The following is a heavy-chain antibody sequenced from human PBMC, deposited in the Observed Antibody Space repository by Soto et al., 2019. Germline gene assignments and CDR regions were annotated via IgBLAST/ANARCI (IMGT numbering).Heavy chain of an antibody. CDR1: GFTFSSYS. CDR3: ARGPREYKNCTNGVCKPEGSDYYYYYGMDV. Sequence: GGSLRLSCAASGFTFSSYSMNWVRQAPGKGLEWVSSISSSSSYIYYADSVKGRFTISRDNAKNSLYLQMNSLRAEDTAVYYCARGPREYKNCTNGVCKPEGSDYYYYYGMDVWGQGTTVTVSS. D-gene: IGHD2-8*01. V-gene: IGHV3-21*01. J-gene: IGHJ6*02. CDR2: ISSSSSYI.